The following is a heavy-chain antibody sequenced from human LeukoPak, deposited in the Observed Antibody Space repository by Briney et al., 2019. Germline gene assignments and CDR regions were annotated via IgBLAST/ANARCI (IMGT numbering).Heavy chain of an antibody. D-gene: IGHD1-26*01. CDR3: ARGIVEATIYYYFRMDV. Sequence: AGGSLRLSCAASGFTVSSNYMNWVRQAPGKGLEWVSIIYSGGDTYYADSVKGRFTISRDNSKNTLYLQMNSLRAEDTAVYYCARGIVEATIYYYFRMDVWGQGTTVTVSS. CDR2: IYSGGDT. V-gene: IGHV3-53*01. CDR1: GFTVSSNY. J-gene: IGHJ6*02.